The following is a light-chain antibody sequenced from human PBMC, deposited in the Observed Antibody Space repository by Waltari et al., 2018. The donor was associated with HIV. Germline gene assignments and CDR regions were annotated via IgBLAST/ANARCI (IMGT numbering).Light chain of an antibody. V-gene: IGLV1-40*01. CDR3: QSYDTILSGPVVV. CDR2: ANT. J-gene: IGLJ2*01. CDR1: ISHIVRID. Sequence: QPMLTQPPSVSGAPGQTVTNSCIGDISHIVRIDVHWFQQPPGAAPKLLIYANTNRHSGVPVRFSASKSGTSASLAISGLQAEDEADYYCQSYDTILSGPVVVFGGGTKLTVL.